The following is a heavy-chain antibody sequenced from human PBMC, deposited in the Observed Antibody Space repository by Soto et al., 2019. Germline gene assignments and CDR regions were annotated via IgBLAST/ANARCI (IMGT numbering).Heavy chain of an antibody. CDR1: GGSFSGYY. D-gene: IGHD6-13*01. CDR3: ARGKAAAGRYYYYGMDV. J-gene: IGHJ6*02. Sequence: QVQLQQWGAGLLKPSETLSLTCAVYGGSFSGYYWSWIRQPPGKGLEWIGEINHSGSTNYNPSLKGRVTISVDTSKNQFSLKLSSVTAADTAVYYCARGKAAAGRYYYYGMDVWGQGTTVTVSS. CDR2: INHSGST. V-gene: IGHV4-34*01.